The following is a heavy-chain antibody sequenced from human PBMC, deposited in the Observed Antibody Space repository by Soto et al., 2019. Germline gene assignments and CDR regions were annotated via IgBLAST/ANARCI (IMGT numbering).Heavy chain of an antibody. CDR1: GYTFTSYA. J-gene: IGHJ4*02. CDR2: INAGNGNT. Sequence: GASVKVSCKASGYTFTSYAMHWVRQAPGQRLEWMGWINAGNGNTKYSQKFQGRVTITRDTSAGTAYMELSSLRSEDTAVYYCARVPGGSYYSDYWGQGTLVTVSS. CDR3: ARVPGGSYYSDY. D-gene: IGHD1-26*01. V-gene: IGHV1-3*01.